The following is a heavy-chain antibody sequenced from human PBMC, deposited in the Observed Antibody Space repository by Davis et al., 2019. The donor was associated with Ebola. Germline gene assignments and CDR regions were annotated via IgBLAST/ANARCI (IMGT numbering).Heavy chain of an antibody. Sequence: AASVKVSCKASGGTFSSYAISWVRQAPGQGLEWMGGIIPIFGTANYAQKFQGRVTITADKSTSTAYMELSSLRSEDTAVYYCARSRLGLPDYWGQGTLVTVSS. CDR3: ARSRLGLPDY. CDR1: GGTFSSYA. J-gene: IGHJ4*02. V-gene: IGHV1-69*06. CDR2: IIPIFGTA. D-gene: IGHD3-22*01.